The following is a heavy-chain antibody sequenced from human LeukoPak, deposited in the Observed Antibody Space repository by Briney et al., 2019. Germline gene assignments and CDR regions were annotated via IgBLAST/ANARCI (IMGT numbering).Heavy chain of an antibody. CDR1: GGSFSGYY. CDR3: ARTYCDSTTCYRFDY. J-gene: IGHJ4*02. CDR2: INHSGST. Sequence: PSETLSLTCAVYGGSFSGYYWSWIRQPPGKGLEWIGEINHSGSTNYNPSLNSRVTISVDTSENQFSLELRSVTAADAAVYYCARTYCDSTTCYRFDYWGQGTLVTVSS. D-gene: IGHD2-2*01. V-gene: IGHV4-34*01.